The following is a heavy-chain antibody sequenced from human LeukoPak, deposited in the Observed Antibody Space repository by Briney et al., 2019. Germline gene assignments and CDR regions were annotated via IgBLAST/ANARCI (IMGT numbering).Heavy chain of an antibody. CDR1: GYIFADYA. D-gene: IGHD3-10*01. J-gene: IGHJ5*02. CDR3: ASLWFGELAPFDP. Sequence: ASVRVSCTASGYIFADYAIHWVRQAPGQSLEWMGWINCGNGDTIFSQKFQDRVTITRNTSATTAYMELNSLRSEDTAVYYCASLWFGELAPFDPWGQGTLVTVSS. V-gene: IGHV1-3*01. CDR2: INCGNGDT.